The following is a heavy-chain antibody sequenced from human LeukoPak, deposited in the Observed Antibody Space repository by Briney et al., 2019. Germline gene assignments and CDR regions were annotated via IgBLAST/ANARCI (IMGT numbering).Heavy chain of an antibody. Sequence: SQTLSLTCVISGDSVSSNTGAWSWIRQSPSRGLVWLGRTYYRSKWYNDYAVSVKSRITINADISKNQFSLQLNSVTPDDTAVYYCARDYSSSWHCFEYWGQGTLVTVSS. CDR2: TYYRSKWYN. D-gene: IGHD6-13*01. V-gene: IGHV6-1*01. J-gene: IGHJ4*02. CDR3: ARDYSSSWHCFEY. CDR1: GDSVSSNTGA.